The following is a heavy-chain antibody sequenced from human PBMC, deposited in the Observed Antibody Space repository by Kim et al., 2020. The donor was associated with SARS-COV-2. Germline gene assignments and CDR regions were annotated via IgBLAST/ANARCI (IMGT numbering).Heavy chain of an antibody. V-gene: IGHV3-23*01. CDR2: ISGSGGST. CDR3: AKEYLGYSSSWYLKRQPPLTNGYGMDV. J-gene: IGHJ6*02. D-gene: IGHD6-13*01. Sequence: GGSLRLSCAASGFTFSSYAMSWVRQAPGKGLEWVSAISGSGGSTYYADSVKGRFTISRDNSKNTLYLQMNSLRAEDTAVYYCAKEYLGYSSSWYLKRQPPLTNGYGMDVWGQGTTVTVSS. CDR1: GFTFSSYA.